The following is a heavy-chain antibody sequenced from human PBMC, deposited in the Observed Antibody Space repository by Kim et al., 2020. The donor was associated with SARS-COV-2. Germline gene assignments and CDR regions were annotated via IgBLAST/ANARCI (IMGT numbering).Heavy chain of an antibody. V-gene: IGHV4-4*07. D-gene: IGHD3-9*01. CDR3: ARELRYFDWLKGFDP. J-gene: IGHJ5*02. Sequence: SETLSLTCTVSGGSISSYYWSWIRQPAGKGLEWIGRIYTSGSTNYNPSLKSRVTMSVDTSKNQFSLKLSSVTAADTAVYYCARELRYFDWLKGFDPWGQGTLVTVSS. CDR2: IYTSGST. CDR1: GGSISSYY.